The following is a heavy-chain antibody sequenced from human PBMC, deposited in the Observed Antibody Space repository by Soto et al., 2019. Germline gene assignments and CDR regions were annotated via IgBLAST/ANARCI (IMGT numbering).Heavy chain of an antibody. Sequence: QVQLQQSGPRLVKPSQTLSLTCAISGDSVSTNSATWDWIRQSPSRGLEWLGRTYYRSKWYNDYAVSVKGLITINPDTSNSQLSLQLDSVTPDDTAVYYCERLIGDSWLDSCGQGSLVTVSS. J-gene: IGHJ5*01. D-gene: IGHD2-8*01. CDR1: GDSVSTNSAT. CDR2: TYYRSKWYN. V-gene: IGHV6-1*01. CDR3: ERLIGDSWLDS.